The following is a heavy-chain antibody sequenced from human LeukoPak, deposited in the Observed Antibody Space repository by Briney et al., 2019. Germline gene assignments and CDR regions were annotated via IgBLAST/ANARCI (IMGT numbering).Heavy chain of an antibody. D-gene: IGHD2-2*01. CDR1: GFTFSNYA. Sequence: GGSLRLSCSASGFTFSNYAMHSVRQAPGEGLEYVLAISSNGGITYYADSVKGRFTISRDNSKNALYLQMSNLRAEDTAVYYCVKRELGYCSSTSCYDSWGQGTLVTVSS. V-gene: IGHV3-64D*06. J-gene: IGHJ5*01. CDR3: VKRELGYCSSTSCYDS. CDR2: ISSNGGIT.